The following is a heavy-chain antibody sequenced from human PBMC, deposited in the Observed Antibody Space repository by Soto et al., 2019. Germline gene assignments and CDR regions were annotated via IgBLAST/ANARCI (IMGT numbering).Heavy chain of an antibody. CDR1: GFTFSNYS. CDR3: ARDRDYYDSSGYDAFDI. CDR2: IWYDGSNQ. Sequence: SLKLSSAAAGFTFSNYSMHWVLQAPGKGPEWVAVIWYDGSNQYYADSVKGRFTLSRDNSKNTLYLQMNSLRAEDTAVYYCARDRDYYDSSGYDAFDIWGQGTMVTVSS. V-gene: IGHV3-33*01. D-gene: IGHD3-22*01. J-gene: IGHJ3*02.